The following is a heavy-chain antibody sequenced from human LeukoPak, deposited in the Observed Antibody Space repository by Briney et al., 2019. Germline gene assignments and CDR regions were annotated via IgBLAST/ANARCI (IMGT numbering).Heavy chain of an antibody. CDR3: AKAFSSSWYGFDY. CDR1: GFTFTNYA. V-gene: IGHV3-23*01. J-gene: IGHJ4*02. Sequence: GGSLRLSCAASGFTFTNYAMTWVRQAPGKGLEWVSGISGSGGGTYYTDSVKGRFTISRDNSKNTLYLQMNSLRPEDTAIYYCAKAFSSSWYGFDYWGQGTLVTVSS. CDR2: ISGSGGGT. D-gene: IGHD6-13*01.